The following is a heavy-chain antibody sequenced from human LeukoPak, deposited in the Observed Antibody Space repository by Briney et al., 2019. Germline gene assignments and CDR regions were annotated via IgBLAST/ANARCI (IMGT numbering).Heavy chain of an antibody. CDR1: VLTFSSYW. V-gene: IGHV3-74*01. Sequence: PGGSLRLSCAASVLTFSSYWVHWVRQAPGKGLVWVSRINTDGSITNYADSVKGRFTISRDNAKNTLYLQMNSLRAEDTAVYYCARGMVLDYWGQGTLVTVSS. CDR3: ARGMVLDY. J-gene: IGHJ4*02. D-gene: IGHD3-10*01. CDR2: INTDGSIT.